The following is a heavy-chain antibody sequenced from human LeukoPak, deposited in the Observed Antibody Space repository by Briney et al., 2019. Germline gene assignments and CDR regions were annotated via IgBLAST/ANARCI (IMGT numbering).Heavy chain of an antibody. J-gene: IGHJ4*02. D-gene: IGHD4-17*01. V-gene: IGHV3-23*01. CDR2: ISGSGGST. Sequence: GGPLRLSCASYGCTFSSYAMGLVLQAPGKGQEWVSLISGSGGSTYYADSVKGRFTVSRDNSKNTEYLQMNSLRAEDTAIYYCAKDDDDGDHVVVDHWGQGTLVTVSS. CDR3: AKDDDDGDHVVVDH. CDR1: GCTFSSYA.